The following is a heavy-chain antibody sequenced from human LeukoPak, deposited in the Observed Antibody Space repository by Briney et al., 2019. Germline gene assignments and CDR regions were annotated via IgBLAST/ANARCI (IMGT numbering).Heavy chain of an antibody. CDR1: GFTFSDYT. D-gene: IGHD6-13*01. CDR3: SRDRSDAISWYAGPH. Sequence: SGGSLRLSCAASGFTFSDYTMNWVRQAPGKGLEWVSSISPSSSYMYYADSVKGRFTISRDNTKNSLYLQMNSLRAEDTAIYYCSRDRSDAISWYAGPHWGQGTLVTVSS. CDR2: ISPSSSYM. V-gene: IGHV3-21*04. J-gene: IGHJ4*02.